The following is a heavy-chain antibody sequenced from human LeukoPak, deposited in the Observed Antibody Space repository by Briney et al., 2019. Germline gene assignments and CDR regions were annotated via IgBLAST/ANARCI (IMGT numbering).Heavy chain of an antibody. V-gene: IGHV3-48*04. CDR1: GFTFSTYN. CDR3: ARGKSRLVDSFDC. D-gene: IGHD2-2*01. Sequence: GGPLRLSCAASGFTFSTYNMNWVRQAPGKGLEWVSHIRTSGSTMSYADSVKGRFTISRDNAKNSLYLQINSLRADDTAVYYCARGKSRLVDSFDCWGQGTLVTVSS. J-gene: IGHJ4*02. CDR2: IRTSGSTM.